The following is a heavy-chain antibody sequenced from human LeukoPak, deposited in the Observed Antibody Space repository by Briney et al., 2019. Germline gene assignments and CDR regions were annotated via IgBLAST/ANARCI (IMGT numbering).Heavy chain of an antibody. Sequence: SQTLSLTCAVSGGSISSGGYSWSWIRQPPGKGLEWIGYIYHSGSTYYNPSLKSRVTISVDTSKNQFSLKLSSVTAADTAVYYCAREPYVPSRRWFDPWGQGTLVTVSS. V-gene: IGHV4-30-2*01. CDR1: GGSISSGGYS. D-gene: IGHD3-10*02. CDR2: IYHSGST. J-gene: IGHJ5*02. CDR3: AREPYVPSRRWFDP.